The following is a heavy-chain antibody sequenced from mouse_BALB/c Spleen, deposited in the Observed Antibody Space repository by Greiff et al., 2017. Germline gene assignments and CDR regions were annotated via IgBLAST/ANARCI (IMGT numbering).Heavy chain of an antibody. CDR1: GFAFSSYD. J-gene: IGHJ2*01. CDR3: ERHVSGDGYYLFFDY. V-gene: IGHV5-12-1*01. D-gene: IGHD2-3*01. CDR2: ISSGGGST. Sequence: EVQLVESGGGLVKPGGSLKLSCAASGFAFSSYDMSWVRQTPEKRLEWVAYISSGGGSTYYPDTVKGRFTISRDNAKNTLYLQMSSLKSEDTAMYYCERHVSGDGYYLFFDYWGQGTTLTVSS.